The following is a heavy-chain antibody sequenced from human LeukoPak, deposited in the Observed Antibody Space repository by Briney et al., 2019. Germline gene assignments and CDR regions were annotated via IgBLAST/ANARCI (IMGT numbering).Heavy chain of an antibody. J-gene: IGHJ4*02. CDR2: ISSSSSYI. Sequence: GGSLRLSCAASGFTFSSYSMNWVRRAPGKGLEWVSSISSSSSYIYYADSVKGRFTISRDNSKNTLYLQMNSLRAEDTAVYYCAKDFSSLLVRGVGFDYWGQGTLVTVSS. D-gene: IGHD3-10*01. V-gene: IGHV3-21*04. CDR3: AKDFSSLLVRGVGFDY. CDR1: GFTFSSYS.